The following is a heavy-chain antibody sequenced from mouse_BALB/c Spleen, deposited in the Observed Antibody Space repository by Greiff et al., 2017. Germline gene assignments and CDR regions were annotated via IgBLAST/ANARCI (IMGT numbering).Heavy chain of an antibody. CDR2: IDPETGGT. Sequence: VKLQESGAELVRPGASVTLSCKASGYTFTDYEMHWVKQTPVHGLEWIGAIDPETGGTAYNQKFKGKATLTADKSSSTAYMELRSLTSEDSAVYYCTSLYYGNYYWGQGTTLTVSS. D-gene: IGHD2-1*01. V-gene: IGHV1-15*01. CDR1: GYTFTDYE. CDR3: TSLYYGNYY. J-gene: IGHJ2*01.